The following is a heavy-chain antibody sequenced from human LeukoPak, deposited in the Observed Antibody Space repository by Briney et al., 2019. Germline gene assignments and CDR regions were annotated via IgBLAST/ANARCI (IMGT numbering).Heavy chain of an antibody. D-gene: IGHD6-13*01. CDR1: GYTFTGYY. V-gene: IGHV1-2*02. CDR3: ARALWGSSWYYFDY. J-gene: IGHJ4*02. Sequence: ASVKVSCKASGYTFTGYYMHWVQQAPGQGLEWMGWINPNSGGTNYAQKFQGRVTMTRDTSISTAYMELSRLRSDDTAVYYCARALWGSSWYYFDYWGQGTLVTVSS. CDR2: INPNSGGT.